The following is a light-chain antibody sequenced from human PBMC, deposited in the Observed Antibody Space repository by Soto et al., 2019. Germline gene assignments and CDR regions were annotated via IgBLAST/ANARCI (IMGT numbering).Light chain of an antibody. J-gene: IGLJ1*01. Sequence: QSALTQPASVSGSPGQSITISCIGTNSDVGGYNYVSWYQQHPGKAPKLMIYEVSNRPSGVSNRFSGSKSGNTASLTISGLQAEDEADYYCNSYTSSSTHVFGTGTKLTVL. V-gene: IGLV2-14*01. CDR2: EVS. CDR1: NSDVGGYNY. CDR3: NSYTSSSTHV.